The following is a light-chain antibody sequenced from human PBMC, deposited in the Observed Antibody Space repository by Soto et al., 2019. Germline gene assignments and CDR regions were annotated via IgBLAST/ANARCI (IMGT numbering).Light chain of an antibody. CDR2: AAS. Sequence: DIQMTQSPSSLSASVGDRVTITCRTSQDIRNDLVWYQQKPGRAPKRLIYAASSLQSGVPSRFSGSGSGTEFTLTISSLQPEDFATYYCLQHNNFPRAFGQGTKVEIK. J-gene: IGKJ1*01. CDR1: QDIRND. CDR3: LQHNNFPRA. V-gene: IGKV1-17*01.